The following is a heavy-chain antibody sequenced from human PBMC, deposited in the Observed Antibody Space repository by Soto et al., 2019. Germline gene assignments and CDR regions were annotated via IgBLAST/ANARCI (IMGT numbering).Heavy chain of an antibody. CDR3: ARDGGYCSTASCYFINYNHYGLDV. CDR2: ISSSGSHI. J-gene: IGHJ6*02. CDR1: GFTFSSYS. Sequence: VGSLRLSCEASGFTFSSYSMNWVRQAPGKGLEWVSSISSSGSHIYYADSVKGRFTISRDNAKKSLFLQMNSLRAEDTAVYYCARDGGYCSTASCYFINYNHYGLDVWGQGTTVTVSS. D-gene: IGHD2-2*01. V-gene: IGHV3-21*01.